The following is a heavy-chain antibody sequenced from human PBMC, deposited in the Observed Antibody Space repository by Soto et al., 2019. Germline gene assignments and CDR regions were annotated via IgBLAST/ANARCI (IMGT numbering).Heavy chain of an antibody. J-gene: IGHJ5*02. D-gene: IGHD3-10*01. CDR2: IYHSGST. CDR3: ATYGSGSSARDDP. CDR1: GGSISSGGYS. V-gene: IGHV4-30-2*02. Sequence: SETLSLTCAVSGGSISSGGYSCNWIRQPTGKGLESIGYIYHSGSTYYNPSLKSRVTISVDTSKNQFSLKLSSVTAADTAVYYCATYGSGSSARDDPWSQGSLVSVSS.